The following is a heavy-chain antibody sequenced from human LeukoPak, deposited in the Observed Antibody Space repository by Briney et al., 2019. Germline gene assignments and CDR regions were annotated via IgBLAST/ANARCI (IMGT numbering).Heavy chain of an antibody. J-gene: IGHJ4*02. CDR3: AKAARLGPSHFDY. CDR2: IWFDGNNK. CDR1: GFTFTTYG. V-gene: IGHV3-33*06. D-gene: IGHD6-25*01. Sequence: GGSLRLSCAASGFTFTTYGMHWVRQAPGKGLEWVAVIWFDGNNKFYADSVKGRFTVSRDNSKNTLYLHMNSLRGEDTAVYYCAKAARLGPSHFDYWGWGTLVTVSS.